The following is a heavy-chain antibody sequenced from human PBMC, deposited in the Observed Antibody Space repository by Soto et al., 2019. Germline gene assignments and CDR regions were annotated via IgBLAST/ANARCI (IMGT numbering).Heavy chain of an antibody. J-gene: IGHJ6*02. CDR1: GFTFSSYA. CDR3: ARGPRPVFASSSPMYYYYGMDV. CDR2: ILYYGSNK. Sequence: GGALRLSRAAPGFTFSSYAMHRGRQAPGKGVGWVAVILYYGSNKYYADSVKGRFTISRDNSKNTLYLQMNSLRAEDTAVYYCARGPRPVFASSSPMYYYYGMDVWGQGTTVTVSS. V-gene: IGHV3-30-3*01. D-gene: IGHD6-6*01.